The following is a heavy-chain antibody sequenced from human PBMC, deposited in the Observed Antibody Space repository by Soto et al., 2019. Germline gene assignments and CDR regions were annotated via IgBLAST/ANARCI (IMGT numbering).Heavy chain of an antibody. Sequence: QVQLVESGGGVVQPGMSLRLSCAASGFTFSSYGMHWVRQAPGKGLEWVAVISYDGSNKYYADSVKGRFTISRDNSKNTLYLQMNSLRAEDTAVYYCAKDVLRFLEWLAFYGMDVWGQGTTVTVSS. J-gene: IGHJ6*02. CDR1: GFTFSSYG. V-gene: IGHV3-30*18. CDR3: AKDVLRFLEWLAFYGMDV. D-gene: IGHD3-3*01. CDR2: ISYDGSNK.